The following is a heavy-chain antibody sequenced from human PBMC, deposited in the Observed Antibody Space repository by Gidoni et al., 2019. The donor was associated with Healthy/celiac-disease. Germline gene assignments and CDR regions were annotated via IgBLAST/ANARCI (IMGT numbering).Heavy chain of an antibody. CDR3: ARASKDSSGYPHKLDY. J-gene: IGHJ4*02. Sequence: TSGYYWGWIRQPPGKGLEWIGSIYHSGSTYYNPSLKSRVTISVDTSKNPFSLNLSPVTAADTAVYYYARASKDSSGYPHKLDYWGQGTLVTGSS. D-gene: IGHD3-22*01. CDR2: IYHSGST. CDR1: TSGYY. V-gene: IGHV4-38-2*02.